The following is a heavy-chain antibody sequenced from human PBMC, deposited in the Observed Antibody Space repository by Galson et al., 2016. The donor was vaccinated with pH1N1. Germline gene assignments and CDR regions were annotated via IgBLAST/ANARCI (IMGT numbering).Heavy chain of an antibody. Sequence: LRLSCAASGFTFHDYGMHWVRQASGKGLERVSGISWNSGTVDYAESVKGRFTISRDNGKNSLYLQMNSLRAEDTALYYCAKARTSGSYHFDYRGQGTTVSVSS. D-gene: IGHD6-19*01. V-gene: IGHV3-9*01. CDR3: AKARTSGSYHFDY. J-gene: IGHJ4*03. CDR2: ISWNSGTV. CDR1: GFTFHDYG.